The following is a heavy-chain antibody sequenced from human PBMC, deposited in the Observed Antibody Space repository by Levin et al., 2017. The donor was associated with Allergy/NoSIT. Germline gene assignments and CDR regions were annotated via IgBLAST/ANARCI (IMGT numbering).Heavy chain of an antibody. Sequence: PGGSLRLSCAVYGGSFSGYYWSWIRQPPGKGLEWIGEINHSGSTNYNPSLKSRVTISVDTSKNQFSLKLSSVTAADTAVYYCARVGLRLGELSRPPYNWFDPWGQGTLVTVSS. CDR1: GGSFSGYY. J-gene: IGHJ5*02. D-gene: IGHD3-16*02. V-gene: IGHV4-34*01. CDR3: ARVGLRLGELSRPPYNWFDP. CDR2: INHSGST.